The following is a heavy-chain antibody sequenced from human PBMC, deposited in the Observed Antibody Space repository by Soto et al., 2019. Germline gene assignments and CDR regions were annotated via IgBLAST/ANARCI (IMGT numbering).Heavy chain of an antibody. CDR1: GFTFSTYG. CDR2: ISYDGGNK. D-gene: IGHD6-19*01. CDR3: AKVRSGWLYDGIDI. Sequence: QVQLVESGGGVVQPGRSLRLSCAASGFTFSTYGMHWVRQAPGKGLEWVAVISYDGGNKYYADSVKGRFTISRDNSKNTLYLQMNSLRAEDTAVYYCAKVRSGWLYDGIDIWGQGTMVTVSS. V-gene: IGHV3-30*18. J-gene: IGHJ3*02.